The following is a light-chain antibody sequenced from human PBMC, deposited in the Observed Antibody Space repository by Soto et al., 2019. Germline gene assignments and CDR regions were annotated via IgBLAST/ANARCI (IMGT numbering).Light chain of an antibody. V-gene: IGKV1-27*01. CDR2: AAS. CDR3: QNYDTAPLT. J-gene: IGKJ4*01. Sequence: DFQVTQSPSSLSASVGDRVTITCRASQSISKSLNWYQQKPGKAPELLIYAASTLQSGVPARFSGSRSGTDFTLAISSLRPEDGATYYCQNYDTAPLTFGGGTKVDIK. CDR1: QSISKS.